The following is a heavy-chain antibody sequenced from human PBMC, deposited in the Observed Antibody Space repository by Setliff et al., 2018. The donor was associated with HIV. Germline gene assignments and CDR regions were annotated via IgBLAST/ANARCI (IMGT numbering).Heavy chain of an antibody. CDR2: ISFHKINK. CDR3: AKNLYRSPWSPLDY. Sequence: PGESLKISCAASGFAFNSYGMHWFRRAPGKGLEWVAAISFHKINKFYLDSVKGRFTISRDNSKNTLYLQMNSLRPEDTAVYYCAKNLYRSPWSPLDYWGQGTLVTVSS. J-gene: IGHJ4*02. CDR1: GFAFNSYG. D-gene: IGHD6-19*01. V-gene: IGHV3-30*18.